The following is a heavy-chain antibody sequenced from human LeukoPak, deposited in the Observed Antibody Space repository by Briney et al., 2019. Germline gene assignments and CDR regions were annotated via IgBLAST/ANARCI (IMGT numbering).Heavy chain of an antibody. J-gene: IGHJ6*03. CDR3: AREGQWLVRDYYYYMDV. D-gene: IGHD6-19*01. CDR1: RFTFSNYE. Sequence: PGGSLRLSCAASRFTFSNYEMNWVRQAPGKGLEWVSYISSTGSTIYYADSVKGRFTISRDNAKNSLYLQMNSLRAEDTAVYYCAREGQWLVRDYYYYMDVWGKGTTVTISS. CDR2: ISSTGSTI. V-gene: IGHV3-48*03.